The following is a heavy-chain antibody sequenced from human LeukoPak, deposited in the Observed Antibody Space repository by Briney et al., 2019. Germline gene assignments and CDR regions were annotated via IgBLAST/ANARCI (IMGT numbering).Heavy chain of an antibody. CDR1: GFSFSTYN. CDR3: ASLQLWSLGY. CDR2: ISSSSNAR. J-gene: IGHJ4*02. V-gene: IGHV3-48*02. D-gene: IGHD5-18*01. Sequence: GGSLRLSCAASGFSFSTYNMNWVRQAPGKGLEWVSYISSSSNARYYADSVQGRFTLSRDNAKNSLYLQMNSLRDEETAVYYCASLQLWSLGYWGQGTLVTVSS.